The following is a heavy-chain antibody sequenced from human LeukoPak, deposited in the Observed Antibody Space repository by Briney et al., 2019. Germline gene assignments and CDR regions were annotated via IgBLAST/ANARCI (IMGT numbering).Heavy chain of an antibody. J-gene: IGHJ4*02. CDR2: ISWNSGSI. CDR3: AKDGGSGGLYSGSYYGFDY. CDR1: GFTFDDYA. Sequence: GGSLRLSCAASGFTFDDYAMHWVRQAPGKGLEWVSGISWNSGSIGYADSVKGRFTISRDNAKNSLYLQMNSLRAEDTALYYCAKDGGSGGLYSGSYYGFDYWGQGTLVTVSS. V-gene: IGHV3-9*01. D-gene: IGHD1-26*01.